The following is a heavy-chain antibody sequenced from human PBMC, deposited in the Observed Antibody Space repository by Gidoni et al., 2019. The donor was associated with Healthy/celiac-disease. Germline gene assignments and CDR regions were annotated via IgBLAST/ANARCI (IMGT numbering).Heavy chain of an antibody. CDR3: ARDQLGGSHTDPYYYYGMDV. V-gene: IGHV1-69*01. CDR2: IIPICGTA. CDR1: GGTFSSYA. Sequence: QVQLVQSGAEVKKPGSSVKVSCKASGGTFSSYAISWVRQAPGQGLEWMGGIIPICGTANDAQKFQGRVTITADESTSTAYMELSSLRSEDTAVYYCARDQLGGSHTDPYYYYGMDVWGQGTTVTVSS. J-gene: IGHJ6*02. D-gene: IGHD3-16*01.